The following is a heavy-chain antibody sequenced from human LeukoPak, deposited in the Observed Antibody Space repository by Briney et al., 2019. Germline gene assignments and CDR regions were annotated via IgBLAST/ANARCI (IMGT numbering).Heavy chain of an antibody. D-gene: IGHD1-26*01. CDR2: INTDGSTT. V-gene: IGHV3-74*01. CDR1: GFTFSSYW. J-gene: IGHJ4*02. Sequence: GGSLRLSCAASGFTFSSYWVHWVRQAPGKGLVWVSRINTDGSTTGYADAVKSRFTISRDNAKNTLYLQMNSLRAEDTAVYYCARAHRSGSLDNWGQGTLVTVSS. CDR3: ARAHRSGSLDN.